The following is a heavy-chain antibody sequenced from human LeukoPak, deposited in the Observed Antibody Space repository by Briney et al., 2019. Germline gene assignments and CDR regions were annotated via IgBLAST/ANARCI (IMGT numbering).Heavy chain of an antibody. Sequence: GGSLRLSCAASGFTFSSYGMHWVRQAPGKELEWVAFIRYDGSNKYYADSVKGRFTISRDNSKNTLYLQMNSLRAEDTAVYCCAKDLFHYYGSGSYYNRQSDYWGQGTLVTVSS. CDR3: AKDLFHYYGSGSYYNRQSDY. CDR2: IRYDGSNK. D-gene: IGHD3-10*01. J-gene: IGHJ4*02. CDR1: GFTFSSYG. V-gene: IGHV3-30*02.